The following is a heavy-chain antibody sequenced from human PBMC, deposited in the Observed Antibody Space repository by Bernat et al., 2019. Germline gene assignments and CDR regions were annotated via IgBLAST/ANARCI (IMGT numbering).Heavy chain of an antibody. D-gene: IGHD2-15*01. J-gene: IGHJ6*02. Sequence: QVQLVESGGGVVQPGRSLRLSCAASGFTFSSYGMHWVRQAPGKGLEWVAVISYDGSNKYYADSVKGRFTISRDNSKNMLYLQMNSLRAEDTAVYYCAKDLKPIQDTKYYYYYGMDVWGQGTTVTVSS. V-gene: IGHV3-30*18. CDR3: AKDLKPIQDTKYYYYYGMDV. CDR2: ISYDGSNK. CDR1: GFTFSSYG.